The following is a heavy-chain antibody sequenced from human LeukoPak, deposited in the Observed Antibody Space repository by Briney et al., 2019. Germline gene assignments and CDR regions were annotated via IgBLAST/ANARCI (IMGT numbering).Heavy chain of an antibody. CDR3: ARGPYVPFPNWYFDL. D-gene: IGHD3-10*02. CDR2: INLNSGGT. J-gene: IGHJ2*01. V-gene: IGHV1-2*02. CDR1: EYTFTGYY. Sequence: DSVKVSCKASEYTFTGYYMHWVRQAPGQGLEWMGWINLNSGGTHYAPKFQGRVTTTRDTSISTAYMELSRLRSDDTAVYYCARGPYVPFPNWYFDLWGRGTLVTVSS.